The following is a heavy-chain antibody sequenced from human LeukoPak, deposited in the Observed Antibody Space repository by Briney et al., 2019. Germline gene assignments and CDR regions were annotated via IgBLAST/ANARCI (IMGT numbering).Heavy chain of an antibody. Sequence: GGSLRLSCAASGFTFSSYGMHWVRQAPGKGLEWVAVISYDGSSKYYPGSVKGRFTISRDNSKNMLYLQMNSLRAEDTAVYYCAKDPHDILTGTLDYWGQGTLVTVSS. J-gene: IGHJ4*02. CDR1: GFTFSSYG. CDR2: ISYDGSSK. V-gene: IGHV3-30*18. CDR3: AKDPHDILTGTLDY. D-gene: IGHD3-9*01.